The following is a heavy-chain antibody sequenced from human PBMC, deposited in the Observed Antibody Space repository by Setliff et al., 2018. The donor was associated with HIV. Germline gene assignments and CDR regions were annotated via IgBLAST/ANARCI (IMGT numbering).Heavy chain of an antibody. CDR1: GGTFSSYA. V-gene: IGHV1-69*05. D-gene: IGHD4-17*01. CDR2: IIPIFGTA. CDR3: ARDRGRYGDYRDFDY. J-gene: IGHJ4*02. Sequence: ASVKVSCKASGGTFSSYAISWVRQAPGQGLEWMGGIIPIFGTAKYAHNFEGRVTMTRDTSISTFYMEVTRLTSDDTAVYYCARDRGRYGDYRDFDYWGQGALVTVSS.